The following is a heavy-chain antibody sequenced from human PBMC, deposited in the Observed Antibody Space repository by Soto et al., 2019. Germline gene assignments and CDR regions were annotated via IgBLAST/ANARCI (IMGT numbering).Heavy chain of an antibody. V-gene: IGHV4-59*01. D-gene: IGHD2-2*02. CDR1: GASSVAYY. J-gene: IGHJ5*02. CDR2: IYYSGST. CDR3: ARQLVTGYNDH. Sequence: PSETHSLTCTVSGASSVAYYWSWIRQPPGKGLEWIGYIYYSGSTDYNPSLKSRVTISIDASRTHFSLKLSSVTAADTAVYYCARQLVTGYNDHWGQGALVTVS.